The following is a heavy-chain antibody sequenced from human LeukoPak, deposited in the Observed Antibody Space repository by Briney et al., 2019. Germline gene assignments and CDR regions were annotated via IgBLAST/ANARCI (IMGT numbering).Heavy chain of an antibody. V-gene: IGHV3-21*01. CDR2: ISSSSRYI. J-gene: IGHJ4*02. D-gene: IGHD4-17*01. CDR3: AREDYGDYYFDY. CDR1: GFTFSSYS. Sequence: PGGSLRLSCAASGFTFSSYSMNWVRQAPGKGLEWVSSISSSSRYIYYADSLKGRFTISRDNAKNSLYLQMNSLRAEDTAVYYCAREDYGDYYFDYWGQGTLVTVSS.